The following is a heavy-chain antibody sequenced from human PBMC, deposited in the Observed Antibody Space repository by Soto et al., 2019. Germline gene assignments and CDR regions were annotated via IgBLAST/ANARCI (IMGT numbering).Heavy chain of an antibody. D-gene: IGHD1-26*01. CDR1: GYSFTSYG. Sequence: QVQLVQSGAEVKKPGASVKVSCKASGYSFTSYGISWVRQAPGQGLEWMGWISAYSGNTNYAQNLQGRVTIPTDTSTSAAYMELRNLRSDDTAVYYCARMGRSYDIDYWGQGTLVTVSS. J-gene: IGHJ4*02. CDR2: ISAYSGNT. CDR3: ARMGRSYDIDY. V-gene: IGHV1-18*01.